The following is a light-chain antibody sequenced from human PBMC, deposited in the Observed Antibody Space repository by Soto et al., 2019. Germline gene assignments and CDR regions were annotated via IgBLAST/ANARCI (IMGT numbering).Light chain of an antibody. CDR3: QQYRTYPWT. CDR1: QSINSW. CDR2: KTS. Sequence: DIQMTQSPSTLSASVGDRVTITCRSSQSINSWLAWYQQKPGKAPNLLIYKTSNLQSGVPSRFSGSGSETEFALTISSLQPDDFATYYCQQYRTYPWTFGQGTKVEIK. V-gene: IGKV1-5*03. J-gene: IGKJ1*01.